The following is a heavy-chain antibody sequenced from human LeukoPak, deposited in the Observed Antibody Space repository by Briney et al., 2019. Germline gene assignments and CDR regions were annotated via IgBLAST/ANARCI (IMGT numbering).Heavy chain of an antibody. Sequence: GGSLRLSCAASGFTVSSNYMNWVRQAPGKGLEWVSVIYSGGSTYYADSVKGRFTISRNSSKNTLYLQMNTLRAEDTAVYYCARESSGYYFDYWGQGTLVTVSS. CDR3: ARESSGYYFDY. CDR1: GFTVSSNY. CDR2: IYSGGST. J-gene: IGHJ4*02. V-gene: IGHV3-53*01. D-gene: IGHD6-25*01.